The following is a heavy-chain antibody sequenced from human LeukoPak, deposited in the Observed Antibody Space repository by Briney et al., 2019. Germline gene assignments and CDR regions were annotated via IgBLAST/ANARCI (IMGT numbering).Heavy chain of an antibody. D-gene: IGHD6-13*01. J-gene: IGHJ4*02. CDR3: ARDLAAAGYFDY. V-gene: IGHV4-38-2*02. Sequence: SETLSLTCAVYGGSFSGYYWGWIRQPPGKGLEWIGSIYHSGSTYYNPSLKSRVTISVDTSKNQFPLKLSSVTAADTAVYYCARDLAAAGYFDYWGQGTLVTVSS. CDR1: GGSFSGYY. CDR2: IYHSGST.